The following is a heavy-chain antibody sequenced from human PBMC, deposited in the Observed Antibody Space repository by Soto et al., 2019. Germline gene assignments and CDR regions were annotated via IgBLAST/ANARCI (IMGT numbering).Heavy chain of an antibody. J-gene: IGHJ6*02. CDR1: GGSFSGYY. CDR2: INHSGST. D-gene: IGHD3-10*01. Sequence: QVQLQQWGAGLLKPSETLSLTCAVYGGSFSGYYWSWIRQPPGKGLEWIGEINHSGSTNYNPSLKSRVTISVDTSKNQFSLKLSSVTAADTAVYYCARVGNIRFGEYTLYYYYGMDVWGQGTTVTVSS. V-gene: IGHV4-34*01. CDR3: ARVGNIRFGEYTLYYYYGMDV.